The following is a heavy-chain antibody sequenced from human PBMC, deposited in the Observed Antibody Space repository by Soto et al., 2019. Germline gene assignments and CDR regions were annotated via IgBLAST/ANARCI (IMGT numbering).Heavy chain of an antibody. V-gene: IGHV3-66*01. J-gene: IGHJ6*03. CDR3: ARDSTAYYYMDV. D-gene: IGHD2-2*01. CDR2: IYSGGST. Sequence: EVQLVQSGGSVVQPGGSLRLSCAASGFSVNNNYMSWVRQAPGKGLEWVSVIYSGGSTYYADSVKGRFTISRDNSKNTLYLQMKRLRAEDTAVYYCARDSTAYYYMDVWGKGTTVTVSS. CDR1: GFSVNNNY.